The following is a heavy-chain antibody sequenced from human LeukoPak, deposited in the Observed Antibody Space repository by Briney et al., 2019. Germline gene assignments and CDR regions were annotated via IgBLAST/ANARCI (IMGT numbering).Heavy chain of an antibody. CDR1: GYTFTDYY. V-gene: IGHV1-24*01. CDR2: FDPEDGET. D-gene: IGHD3-9*01. J-gene: IGHJ6*02. CDR3: ATRTHYDTGYYGMDV. Sequence: ASVKVSCKASGYTFTDYYMHWVRQAPGKGLEWMRGFDPEDGETIYAQKFQGRVTMTEDTSTDTAYMELSSLRSEDTAVYYCATRTHYDTGYYGMDVWGQGTTVTVSS.